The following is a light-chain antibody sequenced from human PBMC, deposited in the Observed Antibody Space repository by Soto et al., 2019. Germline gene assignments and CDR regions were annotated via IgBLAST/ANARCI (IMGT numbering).Light chain of an antibody. CDR2: GND. CDR3: AAWDDSLNGYV. CDR1: TSNIGSYT. V-gene: IGLV1-44*01. Sequence: QSVLTQPPSASGTPGQRVTISCSGSTSNIGSYTVNWYQQLPGTAPKLLFYGNDQRPSGVPARFSGSKSGTSASLAISGLQSEDEADYYCAAWDDSLNGYVFGTGTKVTVL. J-gene: IGLJ1*01.